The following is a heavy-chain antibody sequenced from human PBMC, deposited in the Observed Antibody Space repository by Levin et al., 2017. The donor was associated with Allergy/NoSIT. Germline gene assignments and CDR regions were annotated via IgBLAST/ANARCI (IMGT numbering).Heavy chain of an antibody. J-gene: IGHJ6*03. CDR2: ISYDGSNK. CDR3: ASLHSEINTIVTLDYYMDV. CDR1: GFTFSSYA. Sequence: LSLTCAASGFTFSSYAMHWVRQAPGKGLEWVAVISYDGSNKYYADSVKGRFTISRDNSKNTLYLQMNSLRAEDTAVYYCASLHSEINTIVTLDYYMDVWGKGTTVTVSS. V-gene: IGHV3-30-3*01. D-gene: IGHD3-22*01.